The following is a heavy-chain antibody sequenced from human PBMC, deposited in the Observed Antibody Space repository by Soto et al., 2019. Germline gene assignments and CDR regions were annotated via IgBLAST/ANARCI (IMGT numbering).Heavy chain of an antibody. V-gene: IGHV1-46*01. J-gene: IGHJ4*02. CDR2: IKPSGGST. D-gene: IGHD6-13*01. CDR1: GYTFTSYY. CDR3: ARDGLWQQKEVDY. Sequence: ASVKVSCKASGYTFTSYYMHWVRQAPGQGLEWMGIIKPSGGSTSYAQKFQGRVTMTKEPSTSTVYMELSSLRSEDKAVYYCARDGLWQQKEVDYWGQGTLVTVSS.